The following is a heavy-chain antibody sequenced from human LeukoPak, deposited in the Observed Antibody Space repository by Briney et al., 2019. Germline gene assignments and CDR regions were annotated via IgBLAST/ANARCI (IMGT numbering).Heavy chain of an antibody. CDR3: AREQDYYGSGHDY. J-gene: IGHJ4*02. D-gene: IGHD3-10*01. CDR2: INPNSGGT. V-gene: IGHV1-2*02. Sequence: ASVKVSCKASGYTFTGYYMHWVRQAPGQGLERMGWINPNSGGTKYAQKFQGRVTMTRDTSISTAYMELSRLRSDDTAVYYCAREQDYYGSGHDYWGQGTLVTVSS. CDR1: GYTFTGYY.